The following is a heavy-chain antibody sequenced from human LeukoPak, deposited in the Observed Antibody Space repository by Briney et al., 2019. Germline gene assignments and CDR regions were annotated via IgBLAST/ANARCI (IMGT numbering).Heavy chain of an antibody. Sequence: GGSLRLSCAASGLTFDDYAMHWVRQVPGKGLEWVAGVSWNSGVRAYADSVKGRFTVSRDNAKNSLYLQMDSLRTEDTAVYFCISGGGMHTGRGGYFFDNWGQGTLVTVSS. CDR1: GLTFDDYA. D-gene: IGHD2-15*01. J-gene: IGHJ4*02. CDR2: VSWNSGVR. CDR3: ISGGGMHTGRGGYFFDN. V-gene: IGHV3-9*01.